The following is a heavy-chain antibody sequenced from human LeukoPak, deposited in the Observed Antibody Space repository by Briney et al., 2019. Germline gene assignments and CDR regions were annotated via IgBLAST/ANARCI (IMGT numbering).Heavy chain of an antibody. V-gene: IGHV4-38-2*02. D-gene: IGHD3-22*01. CDR2: IYHSGST. J-gene: IGHJ2*01. CDR1: GYSISSGYF. Sequence: SETLSLTCTVSGYSISSGYFWGWIRQPPGKGLEWIGTIYHSGSTYYNPSLKSRVTISVDTFKNQFSLKLSSVTAADTAVYYCARDNGRGYYFYWYFDLWGRGTLVTVSS. CDR3: ARDNGRGYYFYWYFDL.